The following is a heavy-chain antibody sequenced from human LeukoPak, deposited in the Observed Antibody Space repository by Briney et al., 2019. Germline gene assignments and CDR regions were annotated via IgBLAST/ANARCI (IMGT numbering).Heavy chain of an antibody. CDR2: ISPSGGST. D-gene: IGHD3-22*01. CDR3: ARAVYDSSGYDY. CDR1: GYTFTSNY. V-gene: IGHV1-46*01. Sequence: ASVKVSCKAFGYTFTSNYMHWVRQAPGQGPEWMGVISPSGGSTTYAQKFQGRVTITADKSTSTAYMELSSLRSEDTAVYYCARAVYDSSGYDYWGQGTLVTVSS. J-gene: IGHJ4*02.